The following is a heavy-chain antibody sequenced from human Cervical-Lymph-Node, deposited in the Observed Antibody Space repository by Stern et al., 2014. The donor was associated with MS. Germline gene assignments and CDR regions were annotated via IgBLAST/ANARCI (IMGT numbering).Heavy chain of an antibody. Sequence: QVQLVESGAEVKKPGASVKVSCKASGYTFTGYDINWVRQATGQGLEWMGWMSPSRGDTVYAPKFQGRVTMTRNTSVSTAYMHLSSLTSDDTAVYFCARGGVTLTMIVVLTPSGAFDIWGQGTVVTVSS. D-gene: IGHD3-22*01. V-gene: IGHV1-8*01. CDR3: ARGGVTLTMIVVLTPSGAFDI. CDR2: MSPSRGDT. CDR1: GYTFTGYD. J-gene: IGHJ3*02.